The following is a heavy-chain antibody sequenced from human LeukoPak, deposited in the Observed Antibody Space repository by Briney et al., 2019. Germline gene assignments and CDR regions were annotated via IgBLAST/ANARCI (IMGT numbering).Heavy chain of an antibody. D-gene: IGHD2-2*01. CDR1: GGSFSGYY. CDR2: INHSGST. CDR3: ARGDCSSTSCYGGNWFDP. J-gene: IGHJ5*02. V-gene: IGHV4-34*01. Sequence: RASETLSLTCAVYGGSFSGYYWSWIRQPPGKGLEWIGEINHSGSTNYNPSLKSRVTISVDTSKNQFFLKLSSVTAADTAVYYCARGDCSSTSCYGGNWFDPWGQGTLVTVSS.